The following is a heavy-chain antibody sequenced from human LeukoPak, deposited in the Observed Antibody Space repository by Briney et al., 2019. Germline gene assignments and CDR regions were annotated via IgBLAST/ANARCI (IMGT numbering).Heavy chain of an antibody. J-gene: IGHJ3*02. CDR3: AGPKGSGSYYAFDI. CDR2: IYTSGST. CDR1: GYSISSGYY. D-gene: IGHD3-10*01. V-gene: IGHV4-38-2*02. Sequence: SVTLSLTCTVSGYSISSGYYWGWIRQPPGKGLEWIGRIYTSGSTNYNPSLKSRVTVSVDTSKNQFSLKLSSVTAADTAVYYCAGPKGSGSYYAFDIWGQGTMVTVSS.